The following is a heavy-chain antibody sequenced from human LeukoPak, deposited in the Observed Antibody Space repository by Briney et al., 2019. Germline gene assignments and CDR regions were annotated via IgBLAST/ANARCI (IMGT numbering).Heavy chain of an antibody. CDR1: GYTFTSYD. V-gene: IGHV1-8*01. J-gene: IGHJ6*02. CDR3: ARGGALGGSSNFYYYYYGMDV. CDR2: MNPNSGNT. D-gene: IGHD6-6*01. Sequence: GASVKVSCKASGYTFTSYDINWVRQATGQRLEWMGWMNPNSGNTGYAQKFQGRVTMTRNTSIGTAYMELSSLRSEDTAVYYCARGGALGGSSNFYYYYYGMDVWGQGTTVTVSS.